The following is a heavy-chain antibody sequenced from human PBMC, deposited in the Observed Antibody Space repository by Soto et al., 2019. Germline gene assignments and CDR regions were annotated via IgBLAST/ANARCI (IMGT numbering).Heavy chain of an antibody. J-gene: IGHJ4*02. CDR2: LSGDGTTT. V-gene: IGHV3-23*01. CDR3: AKDISFDTSAYNY. Sequence: EVQLLESGGGLVQPGGSLRLSCTASGFTFSTYGMSWVRQAPGKGLEWVSSLSGDGTTTYYIDSVKGRFTISRDNCRNTLSLQMNSLRTEDTAIYYCAKDISFDTSAYNYWGQGILVAVSS. CDR1: GFTFSTYG. D-gene: IGHD3-22*01.